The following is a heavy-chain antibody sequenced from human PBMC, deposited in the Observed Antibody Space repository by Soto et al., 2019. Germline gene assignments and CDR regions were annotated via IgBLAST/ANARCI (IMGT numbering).Heavy chain of an antibody. D-gene: IGHD6-6*01. CDR3: AKDSVEYTTSPTFDH. CDR1: GFTFSDYG. V-gene: IGHV3-30*18. CDR2: ISYDGSQK. Sequence: QVQLVESGGGVVQPGKSLRLSCAASGFTFSDYGIHWVRQAPGKGLDWVAVISYDGSQKYYADSVKGRFTISRDNSKNTLYLQMNSLRDEDTAVYYCAKDSVEYTTSPTFDHWGQGALVSVSS. J-gene: IGHJ4*02.